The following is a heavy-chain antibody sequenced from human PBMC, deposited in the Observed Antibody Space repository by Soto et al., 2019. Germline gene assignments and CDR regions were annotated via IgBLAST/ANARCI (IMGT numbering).Heavy chain of an antibody. CDR3: ARDRLREGVDY. CDR2: IYHSGST. V-gene: IGHV4-30-2*01. Sequence: QLQLQESGSGLVKPSQTLSLTCAVSGGSISIGGYSWSWIRQPPGKGLEWIGYIYHSGSTYYNPSLKSRVTISVDRSKNQFSLKLSSVTAADTAVYYCARDRLREGVDYWGQGTLVTVSS. D-gene: IGHD4-17*01. CDR1: GGSISIGGYS. J-gene: IGHJ4*02.